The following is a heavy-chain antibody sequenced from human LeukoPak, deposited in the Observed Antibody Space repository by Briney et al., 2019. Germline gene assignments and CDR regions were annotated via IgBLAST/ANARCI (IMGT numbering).Heavy chain of an antibody. D-gene: IGHD5-18*01. CDR2: ISYDGSNK. J-gene: IGHJ4*02. Sequence: GGSLRLSCAASGFTVSSNYMSWVRQAPGKGLEWVAVISYDGSNKYYADSVKGRFTISRDNSKNTLYLQMNSLRAEDTAVYYCAKAGIQLPDYWGQGTLVTVSS. V-gene: IGHV3-30*18. CDR3: AKAGIQLPDY. CDR1: GFTVSSNY.